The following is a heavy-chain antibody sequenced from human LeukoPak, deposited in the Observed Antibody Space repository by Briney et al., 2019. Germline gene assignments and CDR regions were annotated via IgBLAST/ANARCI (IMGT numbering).Heavy chain of an antibody. D-gene: IGHD1-26*01. V-gene: IGHV3-21*01. CDR2: ISSSSSYI. J-gene: IGHJ4*02. CDR3: ASYSGSYYVDY. CDR1: GFTFSSYS. Sequence: PGGSLRLSCAASGFTFSSYSMKWVRQAPGKGLEWVSSISSSSSYIYYADSVKGRFTISRDNAKNSLYLQMNSLRAEDTAVYYCASYSGSYYVDYWGQGTLVTVSS.